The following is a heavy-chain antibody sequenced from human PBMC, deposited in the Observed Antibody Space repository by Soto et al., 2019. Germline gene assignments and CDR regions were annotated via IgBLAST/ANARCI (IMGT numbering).Heavy chain of an antibody. CDR2: IIPIFGTA. Sequence: QVQLVQSGAEVKKPGSSVKVSCTASGGTFSSYAISWLRQSPGQGLEWMGGIIPIFGTANYAQKFQGRVTITADKSTSTAYMELSSLRSEDTAVYYCARAGSIAARRHYFDYWGQGTLVTVSS. J-gene: IGHJ4*02. D-gene: IGHD6-6*01. CDR1: GGTFSSYA. V-gene: IGHV1-69*06. CDR3: ARAGSIAARRHYFDY.